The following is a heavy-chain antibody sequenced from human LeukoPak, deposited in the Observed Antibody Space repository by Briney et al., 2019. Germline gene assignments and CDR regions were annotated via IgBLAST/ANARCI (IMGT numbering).Heavy chain of an antibody. CDR2: IYYSGST. Sequence: SETLSLTCTVSGGSISSSSYDWGWIRQPPGKGLEWFGSIYYSGSTYYNPSLKSRVTISVDTSKNQSSLQLSSVTAADTAVYYCARHGVGGYNWFDPWAREPWSPSPQ. CDR3: ARHGVGGYNWFDP. CDR1: GGSISSSSYD. V-gene: IGHV4-39*01. J-gene: IGHJ5*02. D-gene: IGHD4-23*01.